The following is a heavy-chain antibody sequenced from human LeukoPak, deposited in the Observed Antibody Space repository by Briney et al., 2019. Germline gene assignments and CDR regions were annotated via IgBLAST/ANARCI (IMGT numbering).Heavy chain of an antibody. CDR3: AREPYYDFWSGYLNY. J-gene: IGHJ4*02. CDR1: GDSVSSNSAA. Sequence: SQTLSLTCAISGDSVSSNSAAWNWIRQSPSRGLEWLGRTYYRSKWYNDYAVSVKSRITINPDTSKNQFSLQLNSVTPEDTAVYYCAREPYYDFWSGYLNYWSQGTLVTVSS. D-gene: IGHD3-3*01. CDR2: TYYRSKWYN. V-gene: IGHV6-1*01.